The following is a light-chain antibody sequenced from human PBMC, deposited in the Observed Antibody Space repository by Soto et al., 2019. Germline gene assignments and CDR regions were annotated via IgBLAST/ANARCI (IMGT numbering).Light chain of an antibody. Sequence: EIVLTQSPGTLSLSPGERATLSCRASQSVSSSYLAWYQQKPGQAPRLLIYGASTRATGIPARFGGSGSGTEFTLTISSLQSEDFAVYYCQQYYNWPPITFGQGTRLEIK. CDR2: GAS. V-gene: IGKV3-15*01. CDR3: QQYYNWPPIT. CDR1: QSVSSSY. J-gene: IGKJ5*01.